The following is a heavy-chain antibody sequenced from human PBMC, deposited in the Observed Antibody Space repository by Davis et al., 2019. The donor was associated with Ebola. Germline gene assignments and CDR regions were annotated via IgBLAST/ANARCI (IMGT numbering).Heavy chain of an antibody. CDR2: IIPIFGTA. J-gene: IGHJ6*03. V-gene: IGHV1-69*13. CDR1: GCTFSSYA. Sequence: SVKVSCKASGCTFSSYAISWVRQAPGQGLEWMGVIIPIFGTANYAQKFQGRVTITADESTSTAYMELSSLRSEDTAVYYCARGPLRGYSSSSQSWDYYYYYMDVWGEGTTVTVSS. CDR3: ARGPLRGYSSSSQSWDYYYYYMDV. D-gene: IGHD6-6*01.